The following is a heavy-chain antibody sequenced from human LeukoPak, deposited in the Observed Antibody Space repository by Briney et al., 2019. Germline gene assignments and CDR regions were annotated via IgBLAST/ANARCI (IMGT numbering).Heavy chain of an antibody. V-gene: IGHV4-34*01. Sequence: SETLSLTCAVYGGSFSGYYWSWIRQPPGKGLEWIGEINHSGSTNYNPSLKSRVTISVDTSKNQFSLKLSSVTAADTAVYYCARRGVAATTGYFDYWGQGTTVTVSS. CDR2: INHSGST. CDR1: GGSFSGYY. D-gene: IGHD2-15*01. CDR3: ARRGVAATTGYFDY. J-gene: IGHJ4*03.